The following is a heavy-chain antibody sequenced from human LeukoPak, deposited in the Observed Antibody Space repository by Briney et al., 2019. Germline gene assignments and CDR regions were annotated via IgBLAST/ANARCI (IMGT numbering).Heavy chain of an antibody. Sequence: SETLSLTYTVSGASISSYYWSWIRQPPGKGLEWIGYIYDCGSTNYNPSLKSRVTISLDTSMNQFSLKLSSVTAADTAVYYCASLTGTARGYWGQGTLVTVSS. J-gene: IGHJ4*02. CDR3: ASLTGTARGY. CDR2: IYDCGST. V-gene: IGHV4-59*08. D-gene: IGHD1-7*01. CDR1: GASISSYY.